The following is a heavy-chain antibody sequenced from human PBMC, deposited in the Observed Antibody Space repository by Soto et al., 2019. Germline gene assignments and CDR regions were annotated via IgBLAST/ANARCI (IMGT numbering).Heavy chain of an antibody. CDR3: ARHDGRSGYYSLYFDY. Sequence: SETLSLTCAVSGGSISSSNWWSWVRQPPGKGLEWIGEIYHSGSTNYNPSLKSRVTISVDKSKNQFSLKLSSVTAADTAVYYCARHDGRSGYYSLYFDYWGQGTLVTVSS. J-gene: IGHJ4*02. CDR1: GGSISSSNW. V-gene: IGHV4-4*02. D-gene: IGHD3-3*01. CDR2: IYHSGST.